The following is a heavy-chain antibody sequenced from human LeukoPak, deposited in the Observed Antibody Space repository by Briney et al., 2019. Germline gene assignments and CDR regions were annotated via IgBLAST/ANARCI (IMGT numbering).Heavy chain of an antibody. CDR2: INTIGTTI. V-gene: IGHV3-11*01. J-gene: IGHJ3*01. CDR1: DFAFSNYA. D-gene: IGHD2/OR15-2a*01. Sequence: GGSLRLSCETSDFAFSNYAMSWIRQAPGKGLEWVSYINTIGTTIYYADSLKGRFTISRDNAKNSLSLQMDSLRAEDTAVYYCARGDFGRYAFDFWGQGTMVTVSS. CDR3: ARGDFGRYAFDF.